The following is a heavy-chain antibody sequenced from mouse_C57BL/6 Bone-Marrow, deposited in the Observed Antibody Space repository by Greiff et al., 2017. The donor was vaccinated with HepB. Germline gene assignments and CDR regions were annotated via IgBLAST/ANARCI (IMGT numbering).Heavy chain of an antibody. CDR1: GYTFTSYW. V-gene: IGHV1-69*01. Sequence: QVQLQQPGAELVMPGASVKLSCKASGYTFTSYWMHWVKQRPGQGLEWIGEIDPSDSYTNYNQKFKGKSTLTVDKSSSTAYMQLSSLTSEDSAVYYCAREGKWAYYFDTGAKAPLSQSPQ. J-gene: IGHJ2*01. CDR2: IDPSDSYT. CDR3: AREGKWAYYFDT. D-gene: IGHD1-3*01.